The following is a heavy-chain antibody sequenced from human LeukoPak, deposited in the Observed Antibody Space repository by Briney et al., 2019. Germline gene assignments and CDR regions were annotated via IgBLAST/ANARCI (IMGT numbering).Heavy chain of an antibody. D-gene: IGHD3-9*01. CDR1: GGSISSSSYY. CDR2: IYYSGST. Sequence: SSETLSLTCTVSGGSISSSSYYWGWIRQPPGKGLEWIGSIYYSGSTYYNPSLKSRVTISVDTSKNQFSLKLSSVTAADTAVYYCARVGYDILTGYYSYFDYWGQGTLVTVSS. J-gene: IGHJ4*02. CDR3: ARVGYDILTGYYSYFDY. V-gene: IGHV4-39*07.